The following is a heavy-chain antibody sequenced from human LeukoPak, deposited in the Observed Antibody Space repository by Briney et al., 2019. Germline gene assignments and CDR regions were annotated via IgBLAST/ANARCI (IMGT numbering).Heavy chain of an antibody. Sequence: GGSLRLSCAASGFTFSSYAMHWVRQAPGKGLEYVSAISSNGGSTYYTNSVKGRFTISRDNSENTLYLQMGSLRVEDMAVYYCARGGGANFDIWGQGTMVTVSS. CDR3: ARGGGANFDI. CDR2: ISSNGGST. CDR1: GFTFSSYA. J-gene: IGHJ3*02. D-gene: IGHD4-23*01. V-gene: IGHV3-64*01.